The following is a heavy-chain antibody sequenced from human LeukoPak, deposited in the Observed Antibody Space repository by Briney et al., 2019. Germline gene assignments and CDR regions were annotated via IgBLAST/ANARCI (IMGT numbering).Heavy chain of an antibody. D-gene: IGHD2/OR15-2a*01. CDR2: ISSTSSYI. V-gene: IGHV3-21*01. J-gene: IGHJ4*02. Sequence: GGSLRLSCAASGFTFSSYSMNWVRQAPGKGLEWVSSISSTSSYIYYADPMKGRFTISRDNAKNSLYLQMNSLRAEDTAVYYCARGFTGILGQEYYFDYWGQGTLVTVSS. CDR3: ARGFTGILGQEYYFDY. CDR1: GFTFSSYS.